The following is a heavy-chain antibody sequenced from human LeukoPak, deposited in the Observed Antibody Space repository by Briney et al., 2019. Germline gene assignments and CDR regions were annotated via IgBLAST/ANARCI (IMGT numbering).Heavy chain of an antibody. Sequence: SETLSLTCSVSGDSIAATSYYWAWIRQPPGKGLEWIGSIYYGGNINYDPYLQSRVTISIDTSKNQFSLSLTSVTAADTAVYFCARQIRYTYDPNWFHPWGQGTLVTVSS. D-gene: IGHD5-12*01. J-gene: IGHJ5*02. CDR2: IYYGGNI. CDR3: ARQIRYTYDPNWFHP. CDR1: GDSIAATSYY. V-gene: IGHV4-39*01.